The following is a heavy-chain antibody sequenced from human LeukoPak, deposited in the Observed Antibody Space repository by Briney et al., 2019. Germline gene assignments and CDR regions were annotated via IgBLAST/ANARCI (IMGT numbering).Heavy chain of an antibody. V-gene: IGHV4-59*01. CDR3: ARYVWGSYPTFEDY. Sequence: SETLSLTCTVSGGSISSYYWSWIRKPPGKGLEWIGYIYFSGSTNYNPSLKSRVTISVDTSKNQFSLRLSSVTAADTAVYYCARYVWGSYPTFEDYWGQGTLVTVSS. D-gene: IGHD3-16*02. CDR2: IYFSGST. J-gene: IGHJ4*02. CDR1: GGSISSYY.